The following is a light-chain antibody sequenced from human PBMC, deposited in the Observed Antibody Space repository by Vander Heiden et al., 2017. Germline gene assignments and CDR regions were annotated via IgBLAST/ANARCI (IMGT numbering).Light chain of an antibody. CDR2: DAA. CDR3: QQYNNWPSIT. V-gene: IGKV3-15*01. CDR1: QSVSSK. Sequence: EIVITQSPATLSVSSGERATLSCRASQSVSSKLAWYQQKPGQAPRLLIDDAATRATGIPARFSGSGSGTEFTLTISSLQSEDFAVYYCQQYNNWPSITFGPGTKVDIK. J-gene: IGKJ3*01.